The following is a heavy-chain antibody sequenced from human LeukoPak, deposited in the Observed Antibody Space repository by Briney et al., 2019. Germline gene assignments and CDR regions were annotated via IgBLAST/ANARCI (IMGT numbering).Heavy chain of an antibody. Sequence: QPGGSLRLSCAVSGFTYSSYEMNRLRHAPGKGLQWLSYISSSGSRIYYVDSVKCRFTISRDNAKNSLYLQMNSLRVEDTAVYYCARIRSGTEGSGSFFDYWGQGTLVTVSS. CDR3: ARIRSGTEGSGSFFDY. CDR2: ISSSGSRI. J-gene: IGHJ4*02. CDR1: GFTYSSYE. D-gene: IGHD3-10*01. V-gene: IGHV3-48*03.